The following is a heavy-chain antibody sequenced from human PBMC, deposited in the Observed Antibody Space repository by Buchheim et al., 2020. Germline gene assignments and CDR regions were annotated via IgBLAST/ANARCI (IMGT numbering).Heavy chain of an antibody. D-gene: IGHD4-23*01. CDR1: GFTFSSYA. CDR3: ARASGDNSVYGMDV. Sequence: QVQLVESGGGVVQPGRSLRLSCAASGFTFSSYAMHWVRQAPGKGLEWVAVISYDGSNKYYADSVKGRFTISRDNSKNTLYLQMNSLRAEDTAVYYCARASGDNSVYGMDVWGQGTT. V-gene: IGHV3-30-3*01. J-gene: IGHJ6*02. CDR2: ISYDGSNK.